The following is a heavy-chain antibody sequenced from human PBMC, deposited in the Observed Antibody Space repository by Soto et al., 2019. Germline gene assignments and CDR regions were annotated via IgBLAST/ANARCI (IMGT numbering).Heavy chain of an antibody. J-gene: IGHJ4*02. D-gene: IGHD5-12*01. Sequence: PSETLSLTCAVYGGSFSGYYWSWIRQPPGKGLEWIGEINHSGRTNYNPSLKSRVTISVDTSKNQFSLKLSSVTAADTAVYYCAREGRWLQPIDYWGQGTLVTVSS. V-gene: IGHV4-34*01. CDR3: AREGRWLQPIDY. CDR2: INHSGRT. CDR1: GGSFSGYY.